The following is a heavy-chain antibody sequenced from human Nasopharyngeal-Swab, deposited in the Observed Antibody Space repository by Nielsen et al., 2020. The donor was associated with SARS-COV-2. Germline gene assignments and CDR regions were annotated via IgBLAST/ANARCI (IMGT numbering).Heavy chain of an antibody. CDR2: IWYDGSKK. V-gene: IGHV3-33*01. Sequence: LSLTCAASGFTFSSYGMHWVRQAPGKGLEWVAVIWYDGSKKYYADSVKGRFTISRDNSKNTLYLQMNSLRAEDTAVYYCARWGIAAAGTTWGFDYWGQGTLVTVSS. D-gene: IGHD6-13*01. CDR3: ARWGIAAAGTTWGFDY. J-gene: IGHJ4*02. CDR1: GFTFSSYG.